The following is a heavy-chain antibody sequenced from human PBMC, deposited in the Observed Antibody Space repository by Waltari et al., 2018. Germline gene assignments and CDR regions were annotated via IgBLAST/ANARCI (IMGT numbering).Heavy chain of an antibody. D-gene: IGHD2-8*01. CDR2: IYWNDDK. Sequence: QITLKESGPTLVKPTQTLTLTCTFSGFSLSTSGVGVGWIRQPPGKALEWLALIYWNDDKRYSPSLKSRLTITKDTSKNQVVLTMTNMDPVDTATYYCAHTRLHLEWRHFDYWGQGTLVTVSS. CDR3: AHTRLHLEWRHFDY. CDR1: GFSLSTSGVG. V-gene: IGHV2-5*01. J-gene: IGHJ4*02.